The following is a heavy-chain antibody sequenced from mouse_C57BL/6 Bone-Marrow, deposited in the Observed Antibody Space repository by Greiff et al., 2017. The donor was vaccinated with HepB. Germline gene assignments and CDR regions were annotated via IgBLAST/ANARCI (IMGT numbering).Heavy chain of an antibody. CDR1: GYTFTSYG. CDR3: ANDYYGSSYGAMDY. Sequence: VKLQQSGAELARPGASVKLSCKASGYTFTSYGISWVKQRTGQGLEWIGEIYPRSGNTYYNEKFKGKATLTADKSSSTAYMELRSLTSEDSAVYFCANDYYGSSYGAMDYWGQGTSVTVSS. J-gene: IGHJ4*01. CDR2: IYPRSGNT. V-gene: IGHV1-81*01. D-gene: IGHD1-1*01.